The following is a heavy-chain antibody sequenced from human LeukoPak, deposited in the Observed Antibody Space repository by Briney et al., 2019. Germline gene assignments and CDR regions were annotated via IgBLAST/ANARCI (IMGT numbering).Heavy chain of an antibody. Sequence: TGGSLRLSCAASGFSFSDSGMHWVRQPPGKGLEWVAFIRYDGTNKDYADSVKGRFSISRDNSKNTLYLQMDSLRAEDTALYYCAKEGNWYSLDNWGQGTPATVSS. V-gene: IGHV3-30*02. CDR2: IRYDGTNK. CDR1: GFSFSDSG. CDR3: AKEGNWYSLDN. D-gene: IGHD2-21*02. J-gene: IGHJ4*02.